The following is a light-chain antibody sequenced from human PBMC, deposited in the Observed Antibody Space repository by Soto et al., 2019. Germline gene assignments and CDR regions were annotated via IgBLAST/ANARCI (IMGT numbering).Light chain of an antibody. CDR3: QQRYGGPLIT. Sequence: EIVLTQSPATLSLSPGERATLSCWPSQSVHIHLAWFQQTPGQAPRIRIYDASNRATGIPARFSGSGSGTDFTLTISSLVPEDFAVYYCQQRYGGPLIT. V-gene: IGKV3-11*01. CDR2: DAS. J-gene: IGKJ5*01. CDR1: QSVHIH.